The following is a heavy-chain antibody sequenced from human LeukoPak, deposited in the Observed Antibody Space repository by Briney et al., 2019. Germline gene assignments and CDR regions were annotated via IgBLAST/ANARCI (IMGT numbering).Heavy chain of an antibody. D-gene: IGHD3-10*01. CDR1: GYTFTDYH. CDR2: INPYSGGT. V-gene: IGHV1-2*06. Sequence: ASVKVSCKASGYTFTDYHIHWVRQAPGQGLEWMGRINPYSGGTHYSQEFQGRVTMTRDTSISTAYMELSRLRSDDTAVYYCARSTMVRGVINPHDYWGQGTLVTVSS. CDR3: ARSTMVRGVINPHDY. J-gene: IGHJ4*02.